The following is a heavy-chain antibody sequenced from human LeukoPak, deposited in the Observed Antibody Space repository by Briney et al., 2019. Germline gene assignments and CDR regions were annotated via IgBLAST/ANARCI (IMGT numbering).Heavy chain of an antibody. CDR3: GRHESDGPPLLKY. CDR1: GGSMSDFY. Sequence: SETLSLTCTVSGGSMSDFYWSWIRQPPGRGLEYIGYVYDSGTNDYNPYLMRRVIITLNAYSNQSSLLQISMPAADTTAYYCGRHESDGPPLLKYWGQGTLDTVSS. J-gene: IGHJ4*02. CDR2: VYDSGTN. V-gene: IGHV4-59*08. D-gene: IGHD2-15*01.